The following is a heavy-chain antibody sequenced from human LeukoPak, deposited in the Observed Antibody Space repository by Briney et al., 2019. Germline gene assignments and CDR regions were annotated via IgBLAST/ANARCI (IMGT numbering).Heavy chain of an antibody. J-gene: IGHJ4*02. CDR3: ARGGSRSYTSSTLDY. CDR1: GGSITVYY. D-gene: IGHD6-6*01. Sequence: SETLSLTCSVSGGSITVYYWNWIRQSPGKGLEWIGSISYSGSTNYDPSLKSRVTISIDTSKNRFSLKVSSVIAADTAMYYCARGGSRSYTSSTLDYWGQGTLVTVSS. V-gene: IGHV4-59*12. CDR2: ISYSGST.